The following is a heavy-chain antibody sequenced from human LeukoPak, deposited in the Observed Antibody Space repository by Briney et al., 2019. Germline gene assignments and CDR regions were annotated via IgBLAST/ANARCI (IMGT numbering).Heavy chain of an antibody. Sequence: GASVKVSCKTSGGTFSRFAISWVRQAPGQGLEWMGGIIPIFGPANYAQKFQGRVTITADESTSTAYMELSSLRSEDTALYYCAKSTYYYGSGEGSNYWYFDLWGRGTLVTVPS. V-gene: IGHV1-69*13. CDR2: IIPIFGPA. J-gene: IGHJ2*01. D-gene: IGHD3-10*01. CDR1: GGTFSRFA. CDR3: AKSTYYYGSGEGSNYWYFDL.